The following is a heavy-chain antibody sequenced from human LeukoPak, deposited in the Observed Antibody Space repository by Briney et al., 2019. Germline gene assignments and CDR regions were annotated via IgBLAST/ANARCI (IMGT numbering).Heavy chain of an antibody. CDR2: IHHSGST. D-gene: IGHD3-22*01. J-gene: IGHJ3*02. Sequence: SETLSLTCTVSGYSTTSGYFWGCIRQPPGKGLEWIGSIHHSGSTYYNPSLKSRITISIDTSKNQSSLKLSSVTAADTAVYYCAREMDYYDCSGYDAFDIWGQGTMVTVS. CDR1: GYSTTSGYF. V-gene: IGHV4-38-2*02. CDR3: AREMDYYDCSGYDAFDI.